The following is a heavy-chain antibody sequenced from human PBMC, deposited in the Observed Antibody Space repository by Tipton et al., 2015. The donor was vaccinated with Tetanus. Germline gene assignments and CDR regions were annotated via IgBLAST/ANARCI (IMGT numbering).Heavy chain of an antibody. Sequence: SLRLSCAASGFTFSDYNMNWVRQAPGKGLEWLSFISSDSRTLFYAESVKGRFTISRDNAKNSLYLQMNSLRAEDTALYYCAKDFDLSGYYSTAFDYWGQGTLVTVSS. CDR3: AKDFDLSGYYSTAFDY. J-gene: IGHJ4*02. V-gene: IGHV3-48*04. CDR1: GFTFSDYN. D-gene: IGHD3-22*01. CDR2: ISSDSRTL.